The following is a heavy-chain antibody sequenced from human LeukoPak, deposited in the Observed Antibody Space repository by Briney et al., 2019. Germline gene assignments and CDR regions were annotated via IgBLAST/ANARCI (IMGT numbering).Heavy chain of an antibody. V-gene: IGHV1-46*03. D-gene: IGHD6-6*01. CDR2: INPGDGST. CDR3: ARVGQLVFDY. Sequence: GASVKVSCKTSGYTLTKGYLHWVRQAPGQGLEWVGIINPGDGSTKYAQKIQGRDTMTRDTSTITVYMELSILGSEDTAVYYCARVGQLVFDYWGQGTLVTVSS. CDR1: GYTLTKGY. J-gene: IGHJ4*02.